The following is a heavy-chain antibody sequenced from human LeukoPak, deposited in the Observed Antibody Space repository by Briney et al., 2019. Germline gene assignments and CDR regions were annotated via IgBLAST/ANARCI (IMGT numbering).Heavy chain of an antibody. D-gene: IGHD3-10*01. J-gene: IGHJ4*02. CDR2: ITGSGGST. V-gene: IGHV3-23*01. CDR3: VTSYGSTRNFDY. CDR1: GFTFNSYA. Sequence: PGGSLRLSCAASGFTFNSYAMSWVRQAPGKGLEWVSAITGSGGSTYYADSVKGRFTISRDNSKNTLYLQMNSLRAEDTAVYYCVTSYGSTRNFDYWGQGTLVTVSS.